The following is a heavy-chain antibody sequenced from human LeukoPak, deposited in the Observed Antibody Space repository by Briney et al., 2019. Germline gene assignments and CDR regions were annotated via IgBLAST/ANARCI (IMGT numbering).Heavy chain of an antibody. V-gene: IGHV1-2*02. D-gene: IGHD2-2*01. CDR2: INPNSGGT. J-gene: IGHJ6*02. Sequence: ASVKVSCKASGYTFTGYYMHWVRQAPGRGLEWMGWINPNSGGTNYAQKFQGRVTMTRDTSISTAYMELSRLRSDDTAVYYCARDQHCSSTSCYLFYYYYGMDVWGQGTTVTVSS. CDR1: GYTFTGYY. CDR3: ARDQHCSSTSCYLFYYYYGMDV.